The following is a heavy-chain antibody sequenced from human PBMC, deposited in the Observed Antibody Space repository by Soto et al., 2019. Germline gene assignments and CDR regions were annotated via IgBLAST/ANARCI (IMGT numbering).Heavy chain of an antibody. D-gene: IGHD1-26*01. CDR2: IIPIFGTA. CDR1: GGTFSSYA. V-gene: IGHV1-69*06. Sequence: VASVKVSCKASGGTFSSYAISWVRQAPGQGLEWMGGIIPIFGTANYAQKFQGRVTITADKSTSTAYMELSSLRSEDTAVYYCAGGLYSGSCSRSHPFDYWGQGTLVTVSS. J-gene: IGHJ4*02. CDR3: AGGLYSGSCSRSHPFDY.